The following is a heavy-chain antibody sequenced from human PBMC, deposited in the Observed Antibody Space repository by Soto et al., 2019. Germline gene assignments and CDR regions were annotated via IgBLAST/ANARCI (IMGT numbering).Heavy chain of an antibody. J-gene: IGHJ4*02. CDR2: ISGHNGNT. V-gene: IGHV1-18*01. Sequence: GASVKVSCKASGYSFTNYGISWVRQAPGQGPEWMGWISGHNGNTNYAQKFQGRVTMTTDTSTSTAYMELRSLRSDDTAVYYCARDYYGSGSRRYPFFYWGQGTLVTVSS. CDR1: GYSFTNYG. D-gene: IGHD3-10*01. CDR3: ARDYYGSGSRRYPFFY.